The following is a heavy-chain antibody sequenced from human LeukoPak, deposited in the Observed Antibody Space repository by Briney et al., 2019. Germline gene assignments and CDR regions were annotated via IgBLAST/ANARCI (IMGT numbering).Heavy chain of an antibody. Sequence: PGGSLRLSCAASGFTFSNYWMHWVRQAPGKGLVWVSRINSVGSEIVYPDSVKGRFTISRDNARNTLSLQMNSLRVEDTAVYYCARGPVGLSALDAWGQGILVTVSP. J-gene: IGHJ5*02. CDR2: INSVGSEI. CDR1: GFTFSNYW. V-gene: IGHV3-74*01. D-gene: IGHD2-15*01. CDR3: ARGPVGLSALDA.